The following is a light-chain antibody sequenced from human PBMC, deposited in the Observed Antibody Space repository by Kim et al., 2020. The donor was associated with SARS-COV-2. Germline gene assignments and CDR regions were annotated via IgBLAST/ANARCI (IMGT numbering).Light chain of an antibody. CDR1: QSVSSN. CDR3: QQYNNWIT. CDR2: GAS. Sequence: LSVPPGERATLSCRASQSVSSNLAWYQQKPGQAPRLLIYGASTRATGIPARFSGSGSGTEFTLTISSLQSEDFAVYYCQQYNNWITFGPGTKVDIK. J-gene: IGKJ3*01. V-gene: IGKV3-15*01.